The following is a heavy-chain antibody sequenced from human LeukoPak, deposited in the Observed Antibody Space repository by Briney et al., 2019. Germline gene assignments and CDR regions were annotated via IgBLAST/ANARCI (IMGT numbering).Heavy chain of an antibody. V-gene: IGHV4-39*01. CDR3: ARHGGYCSSTSCFEYFQY. CDR1: GGSISSSSNY. J-gene: IGHJ1*01. CDR2: LYHSGST. Sequence: SETLSLTCTVSGGSISSSSNYWGWIRQPPGKGLEWIGSLYHSGSTYYNPSLKSRVTISVDTSKNQFSLKLNSVTAADTAVYYCARHGGYCSSTSCFEYFQYWGQGTLVTVPS. D-gene: IGHD2-2*01.